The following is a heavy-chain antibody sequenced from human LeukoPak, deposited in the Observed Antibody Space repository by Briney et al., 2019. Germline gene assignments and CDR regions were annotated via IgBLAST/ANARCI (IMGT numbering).Heavy chain of an antibody. V-gene: IGHV4-34*01. CDR3: AIRLATSRLATATTWFDP. Sequence: SETLSLTCAVYGGSFDGFYWNWIRQPPGKGLEWIGEINYSGTSDYNPALKSRVAISADSSKRQFSLDLTSVTAADTAVYYCAIRLATSRLATATTWFDPWGQGTLVSVSS. CDR1: GGSFDGFY. J-gene: IGHJ5*02. CDR2: INYSGTS. D-gene: IGHD3-9*01.